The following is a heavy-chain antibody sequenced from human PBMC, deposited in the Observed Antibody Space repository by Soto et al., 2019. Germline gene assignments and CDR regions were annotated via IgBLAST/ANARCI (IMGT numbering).Heavy chain of an antibody. Sequence: QVQMQESGPGLVKPSQTLSLTCTVSGGSISSGGYSWSWIRQHPGKGLEWIGYISYSGSTYYNPSLESRVTLSVDTSKNQFSLKLSSVTAADTAVYYCARDALSRDSIWGQGTLVTVSS. CDR3: ARDALSRDSI. D-gene: IGHD3-22*01. V-gene: IGHV4-31*03. CDR2: ISYSGST. CDR1: GGSISSGGYS. J-gene: IGHJ4*02.